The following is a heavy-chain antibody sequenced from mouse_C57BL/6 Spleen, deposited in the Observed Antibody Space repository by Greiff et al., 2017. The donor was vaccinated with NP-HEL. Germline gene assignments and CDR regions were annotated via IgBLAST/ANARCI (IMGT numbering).Heavy chain of an antibody. CDR2: IYPGSGNT. CDR3: ERRGSNYYYAMDY. CDR1: GYTFTDYY. V-gene: IGHV1-76*01. D-gene: IGHD2-5*01. Sequence: VQLQQSGAELVRPGASVKLSCKASGYTFTDYYINWVKQRPGQGLEWIARIYPGSGNTYYNEKFKGKATLTAEKSSSTAYMQLSSLTSEDSAVYFCERRGSNYYYAMDYWGQGTSVTVSS. J-gene: IGHJ4*01.